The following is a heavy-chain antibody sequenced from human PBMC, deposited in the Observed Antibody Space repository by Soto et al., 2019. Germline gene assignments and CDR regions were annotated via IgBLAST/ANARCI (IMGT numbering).Heavy chain of an antibody. Sequence: EVQLLESGGGLVQPGGSLRLSCAASGFTFSSYAMSWVRQAPGKGLEWVSAISGSGGSTYYADSVKGRFTISRDNFKNTLYLQMNSLRAEDTAVYYCAKGEYFDWLYNWFDPWGQGTLVTVSS. V-gene: IGHV3-23*01. D-gene: IGHD3-9*01. CDR1: GFTFSSYA. CDR2: ISGSGGST. J-gene: IGHJ5*02. CDR3: AKGEYFDWLYNWFDP.